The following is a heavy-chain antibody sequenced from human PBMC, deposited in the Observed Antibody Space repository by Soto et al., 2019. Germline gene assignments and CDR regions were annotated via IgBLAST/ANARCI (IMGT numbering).Heavy chain of an antibody. CDR1: GGYCSGYQ. CDR3: ARGLILWFGELSRRGGYYYYMDV. V-gene: IGHV4-34*01. Sequence: QVQLQQWGAGLLKPSETLSLTCAEYGGYCSGYQWSWIRQTPGKGLEWVGGINDSGDINYNPSLKSRVTILVDSPKKQISLRLSSVTAADTAVYYCARGLILWFGELSRRGGYYYYMDVWGKGTTVTVSS. J-gene: IGHJ6*03. D-gene: IGHD3-10*01. CDR2: INDSGDI.